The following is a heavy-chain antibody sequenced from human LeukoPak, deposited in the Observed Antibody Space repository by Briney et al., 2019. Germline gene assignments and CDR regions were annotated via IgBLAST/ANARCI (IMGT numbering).Heavy chain of an antibody. J-gene: IGHJ4*02. Sequence: GGSLRLSCAASGFPFSSYAMSWVRQAAGKGLEWVSGLSGSGTSTYYADSVKGRFTISRDNSKNTLYLQINSLRAEDTAVYYCAKVSAVTRGHFDYWGQGNLVTASS. CDR3: AKVSAVTRGHFDY. CDR1: GFPFSSYA. D-gene: IGHD3-10*01. V-gene: IGHV3-23*01. CDR2: LSGSGTST.